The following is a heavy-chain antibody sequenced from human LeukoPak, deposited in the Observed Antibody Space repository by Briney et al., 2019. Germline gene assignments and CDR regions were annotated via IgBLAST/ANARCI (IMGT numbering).Heavy chain of an antibody. Sequence: SETLSLTCTVSGDTIGTSFYYWDWIRQPPGKGLEWIGGIFYSGTTYYNPSLKSRVTMSVDTSKNQFSLKLSSVTAADTAVYYCARDFLQGTRGNTGGSFDYWGQGILVTVSS. V-gene: IGHV4-39*07. CDR2: IFYSGTT. D-gene: IGHD3-16*01. CDR3: ARDFLQGTRGNTGGSFDY. CDR1: GDTIGTSFYY. J-gene: IGHJ4*02.